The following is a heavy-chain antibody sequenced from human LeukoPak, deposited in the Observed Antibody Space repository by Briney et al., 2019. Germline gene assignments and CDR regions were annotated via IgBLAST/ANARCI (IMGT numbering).Heavy chain of an antibody. CDR2: VSSGSGYI. CDR1: GFTFNRYS. V-gene: IGHV3-21*04. J-gene: IGHJ4*02. Sequence: GGSLRLSCAASGFTFNRYSMNWVRQAPGKGLEWVSSVSSGSGYIYYADSVKGRFTISRDNSKNTLYLQMNSLRAEDTAVYYCATQRITMIVVVDYWGQGTLVTVSS. D-gene: IGHD3-22*01. CDR3: ATQRITMIVVVDY.